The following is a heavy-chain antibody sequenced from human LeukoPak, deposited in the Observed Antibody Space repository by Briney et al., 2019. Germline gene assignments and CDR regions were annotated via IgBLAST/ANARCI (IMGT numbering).Heavy chain of an antibody. CDR1: GYTFTSYG. CDR3: GVSSSWYYYYYMDV. D-gene: IGHD6-6*01. CDR2: ISAYNGNT. Sequence: ASVKVSCKASGYTFTSYGISWVRQAPGQGLEWMGWISAYNGNTNYAQKLQGRVTMTTDTSTSTAYMELRSLRSDDTAVYYCGVSSSWYYYYYMDVWGKGTTVTVSS. V-gene: IGHV1-18*01. J-gene: IGHJ6*03.